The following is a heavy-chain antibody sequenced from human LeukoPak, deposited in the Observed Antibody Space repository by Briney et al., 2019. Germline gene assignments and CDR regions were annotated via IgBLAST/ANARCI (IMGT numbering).Heavy chain of an antibody. J-gene: IGHJ3*02. D-gene: IGHD3-22*01. CDR3: TTCAGMNYYDINAFDI. CDR2: IKSKTDGGTT. V-gene: IGHV3-15*01. CDR1: GFTFSNAW. Sequence: GGSLRLSCAASGFTFSNAWMSWVRQAPGKGLEWVGRIKSKTDGGTTDYAAPVKGKFTISRDDSKNTLYLQMNSLKTEDTAVYYCTTCAGMNYYDINAFDIWGQGTMVTVSS.